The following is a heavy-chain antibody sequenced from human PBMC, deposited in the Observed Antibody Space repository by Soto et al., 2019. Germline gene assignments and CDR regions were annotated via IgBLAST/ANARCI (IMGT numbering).Heavy chain of an antibody. D-gene: IGHD3-22*01. CDR2: FDPEDGET. CDR1: GYTLTGLS. CDR3: ARPKDYDACLDY. V-gene: IGHV1-24*01. J-gene: IGHJ4*02. Sequence: ASVKVSCKVSGYTLTGLSMHSARQAPGKGLEWMGGFDPEDGETIYAQKFQGRVTMTEDTSANTAYMELSSLISEDTAVYYCARPKDYDACLDYWGQGTLVTVSS.